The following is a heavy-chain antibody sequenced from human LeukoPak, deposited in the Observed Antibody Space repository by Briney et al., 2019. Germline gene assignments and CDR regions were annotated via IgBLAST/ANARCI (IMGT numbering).Heavy chain of an antibody. V-gene: IGHV3-53*01. CDR2: IFNDGRT. J-gene: IGHJ4*02. CDR3: ATRSV. Sequence: PGGSLRLSCTASGFSVTTDYMTWVRQAPGKGLDWVSIIFNDGRTFYTDSVKGRFTISRDTSKNTLYLQMNSLRAEDTAIYYCATRSVWGQGTLVTVSS. CDR1: GFSVTTDY. D-gene: IGHD6-19*01.